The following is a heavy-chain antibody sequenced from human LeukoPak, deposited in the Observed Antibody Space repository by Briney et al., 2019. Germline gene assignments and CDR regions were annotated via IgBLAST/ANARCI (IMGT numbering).Heavy chain of an antibody. CDR1: GFTFSSYW. D-gene: IGHD5-12*01. CDR2: IKQDGSEK. Sequence: GGSLRLTCAASGFTFSSYWMSWVRQAPGKGLEGVANIKQDGSEKYYVDSVKGRFTISRDNAKNSLYLQMNSLRAEDTAVYYCARDGSATILDYWGQGTLVTVSS. V-gene: IGHV3-7*01. J-gene: IGHJ4*02. CDR3: ARDGSATILDY.